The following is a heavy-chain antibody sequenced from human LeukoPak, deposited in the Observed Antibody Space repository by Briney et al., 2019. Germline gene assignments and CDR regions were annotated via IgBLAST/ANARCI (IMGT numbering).Heavy chain of an antibody. D-gene: IGHD3-22*01. J-gene: IGHJ3*02. Sequence: GRSLRLSCAASGFTFSSYAMHWVRQAPGKGLEWVAVISYDGSNKYYADSVKGRFTISRDNSKNTLYLQMNSLRAEDTAVYYCARDPPYYYDSSGYFGAFDIWGQGTMVTVSS. CDR3: ARDPPYYYDSSGYFGAFDI. CDR2: ISYDGSNK. CDR1: GFTFSSYA. V-gene: IGHV3-30*04.